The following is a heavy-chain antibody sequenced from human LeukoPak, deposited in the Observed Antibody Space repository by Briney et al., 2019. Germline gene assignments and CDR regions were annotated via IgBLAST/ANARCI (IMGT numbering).Heavy chain of an antibody. CDR1: GGSISSYY. CDR3: ARRMGAYYDSSGNDAFDI. Sequence: SETLSLTCTVSGGSISSYYWSWIRQPPGKGLEWIGYIYYSGSTNYNPSLKSRVTISVDTSKNQFSLKLSSVTAADTAVYYCARRMGAYYDSSGNDAFDIWGQGTMVTVSS. J-gene: IGHJ3*02. CDR2: IYYSGST. V-gene: IGHV4-59*01. D-gene: IGHD3-22*01.